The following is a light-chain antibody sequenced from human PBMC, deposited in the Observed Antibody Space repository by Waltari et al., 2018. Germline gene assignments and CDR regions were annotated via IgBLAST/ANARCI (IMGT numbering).Light chain of an antibody. J-gene: IGKJ1*01. CDR3: MQGTHWPRT. V-gene: IGKV2-30*01. CDR2: KVS. Sequence: QSRLFSDGYTYLNWFQQRPGQSPRRLIYKVSYRDPGVPDRFSGSGSGTDFTLEISSVEAEDVGVYYCMQGTHWPRTFGQWTKVEIK. CDR1: QSRLFSDGYTY.